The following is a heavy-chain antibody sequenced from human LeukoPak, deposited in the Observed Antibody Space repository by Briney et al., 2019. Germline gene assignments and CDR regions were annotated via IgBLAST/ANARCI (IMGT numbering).Heavy chain of an antibody. V-gene: IGHV3-11*04. CDR1: GFTFSDYY. D-gene: IGHD2-15*01. CDR3: AREGVVVAAKAYYYYYMDV. CDR2: ISSSGSTI. Sequence: GGSLTLSCAASGFTFSDYYMSWIRQAPGKGLEWVSYISSSGSTIYYADSVKGRFTLSRDNAKNSLYLQMNSLRAEDQAVYYCAREGVVVAAKAYYYYYMDVWGKGNTVPVSS. J-gene: IGHJ6*03.